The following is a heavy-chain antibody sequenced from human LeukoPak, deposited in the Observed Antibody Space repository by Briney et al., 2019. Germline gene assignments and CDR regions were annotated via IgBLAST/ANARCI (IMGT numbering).Heavy chain of an antibody. CDR1: GGSFSGYY. CDR3: ARSTSSSWYSSAFDI. CDR2: INHSGST. Sequence: PSETLSLTCAVYGGSFSGYYWSWIRQPPGKGLEWIGEINHSGSTNYNPSLKSRVTISVDTSKNQFSLKLISVTAADTAVYYCARSTSSSWYSSAFDIWGQGTMVTVSS. V-gene: IGHV4-34*01. J-gene: IGHJ3*02. D-gene: IGHD6-13*01.